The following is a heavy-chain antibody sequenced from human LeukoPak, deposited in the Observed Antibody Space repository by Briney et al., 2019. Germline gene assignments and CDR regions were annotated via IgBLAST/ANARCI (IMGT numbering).Heavy chain of an antibody. CDR2: ISDSSDNT. D-gene: IGHD3-3*01. Sequence: QAGGSLRLSCAASGFTFSSYAMSWVRQAPGEGLEWVSSISDSSDNTYYADSVKGRFTISRDNSKNTLYLQMNSLRAEDTAVYYCAKGAHGSITISLFDPWGQGTLVTVSS. CDR1: GFTFSSYA. J-gene: IGHJ5*02. V-gene: IGHV3-23*01. CDR3: AKGAHGSITISLFDP.